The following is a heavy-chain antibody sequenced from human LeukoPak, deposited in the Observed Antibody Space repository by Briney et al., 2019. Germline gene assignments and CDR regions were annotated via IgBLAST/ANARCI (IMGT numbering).Heavy chain of an antibody. CDR2: INHSEST. J-gene: IGHJ4*02. CDR1: GVSFSGYY. V-gene: IGHV4-34*01. Sequence: SETLSLTCAVYGVSFSGYYWSWIRQPPGKGLEWIGEINHSESTNYNPSLKSRVTISVDTSKNQFSLKLSSVTAADTAVYYCARDFKKGRYFDYWGQGTLVTVSS. CDR3: ARDFKKGRYFDY.